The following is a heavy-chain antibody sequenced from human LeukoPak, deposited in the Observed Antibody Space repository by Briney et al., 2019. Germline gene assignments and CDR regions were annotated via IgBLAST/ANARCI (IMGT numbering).Heavy chain of an antibody. CDR2: INPNSGGT. CDR1: GYTFTFYY. Sequence: ASVNVSCKASGYTFTFYYMHWVRQAPGQGLEWMGLINPNSGGTNYAQKFRGRVTMTSDTSISTAYMELSRLRSDDTAVYYCARDLYVVVPAATIRSIDYWGQGTLVTVSS. J-gene: IGHJ4*02. D-gene: IGHD2-2*01. CDR3: ARDLYVVVPAATIRSIDY. V-gene: IGHV1-2*02.